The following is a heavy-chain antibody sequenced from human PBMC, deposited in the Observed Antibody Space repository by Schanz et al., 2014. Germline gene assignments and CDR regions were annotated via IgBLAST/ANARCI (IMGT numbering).Heavy chain of an antibody. J-gene: IGHJ5*02. Sequence: QVQLQQWGAGLLKPSETLSLTCGVFGGSFSGYYWSWIRQPPGKGLEWIGRIYTSGSTNYNPSLKSRVPISLDTSKNQFSRKLSSVTAADTAVYYCAREPLSGYNWFDPWGQGSLVTVSS. D-gene: IGHD6-25*01. CDR3: AREPLSGYNWFDP. CDR2: IYTSGST. CDR1: GGSFSGYY. V-gene: IGHV4-59*10.